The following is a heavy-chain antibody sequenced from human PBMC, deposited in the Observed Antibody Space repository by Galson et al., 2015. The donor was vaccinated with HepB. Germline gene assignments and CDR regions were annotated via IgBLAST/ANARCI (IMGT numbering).Heavy chain of an antibody. CDR3: AEASGWGYFDN. V-gene: IGHV3-30*02. CDR2: VRFDGSIE. Sequence: SLRLSCAASGFTFNAYDMHWVRQAPGKGLEWVAFVRFDGSIEFYGDSVKGRFTISRDNSKNSLYLQMNSLRTEDTAVYYCAEASGWGYFDNWGQGTLVTVSS. J-gene: IGHJ4*02. D-gene: IGHD3-16*01. CDR1: GFTFNAYD.